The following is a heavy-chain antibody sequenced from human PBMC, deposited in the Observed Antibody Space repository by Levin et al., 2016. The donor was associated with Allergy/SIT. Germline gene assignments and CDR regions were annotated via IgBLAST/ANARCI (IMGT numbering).Heavy chain of an antibody. J-gene: IGHJ6*02. V-gene: IGHV4-34*01. D-gene: IGHD3-9*01. CDR3: ARSGSMLRYFDWLSDYYYYGMDV. Sequence: SETLSLTCAVYGGSFSGYYWSWIRQPPGKGLEWIGEINHSGSTNYNPSLKSRVTISVDTSKNQFSLKLSSVTAADTAVYYCARSGSMLRYFDWLSDYYYYGMDVWGQGTTVTVSS. CDR1: GGSFSGYY. CDR2: INHSGST.